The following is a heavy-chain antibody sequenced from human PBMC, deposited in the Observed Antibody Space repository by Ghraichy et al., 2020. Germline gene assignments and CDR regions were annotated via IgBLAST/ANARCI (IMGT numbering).Heavy chain of an antibody. CDR3: ARPFGYGNNPRWFDP. CDR1: GDSISSTTYY. CDR2: FSYSGST. V-gene: IGHV4-39*01. Sequence: SETLSLTCIVSGDSISSTTYYWGWIRQPPGKGLEWTGSFSYSGSTFYNPSLKRRVTMSVDTSKNQFSLKLSSVTAADTAVYYCARPFGYGNNPRWFDPWGQGTLVTVSS. J-gene: IGHJ5*02. D-gene: IGHD5-18*01.